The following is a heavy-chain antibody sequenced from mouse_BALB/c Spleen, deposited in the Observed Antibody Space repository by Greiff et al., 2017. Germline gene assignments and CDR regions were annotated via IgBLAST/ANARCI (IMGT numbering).Heavy chain of an antibody. J-gene: IGHJ2*01. CDR2: IDPENGNT. CDR3: ASIPDY. V-gene: IGHV14-1*02. CDR1: GFNIKDYY. Sequence: EVKLVESGAELVRPGALVKLSCKASGFNIKDYYMHWVKQRPEQGLEWIGWIDPENGNTIYDPKFQGKASITADTSSNTAYLQLSSLTSEDTAVYYCASIPDYWGQGTTLTVSS.